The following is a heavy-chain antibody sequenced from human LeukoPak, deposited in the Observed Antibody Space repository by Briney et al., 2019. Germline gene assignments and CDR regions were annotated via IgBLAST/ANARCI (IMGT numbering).Heavy chain of an antibody. CDR1: GFTFSNYW. CDR3: ARVETGTTSVYYYYYYMDV. J-gene: IGHJ6*03. V-gene: IGHV3-7*01. Sequence: PGGSLRLSCAASGFTFSNYWMNCVRQAPGKGLEWVANIKQDGSEKFYVDSVKGRFTISRDNAKNSLYLQMNSLRAEDTAVYYCARVETGTTSVYYYYYYMDVWGKGTTVTVSS. D-gene: IGHD1-1*01. CDR2: IKQDGSEK.